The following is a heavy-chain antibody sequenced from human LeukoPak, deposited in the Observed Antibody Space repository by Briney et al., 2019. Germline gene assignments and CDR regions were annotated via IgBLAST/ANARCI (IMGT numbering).Heavy chain of an antibody. V-gene: IGHV4-59*01. Sequence: SETLSLTCTVSGGSISGFYWSWIRQPPGKGLEWIGYIFYSGSTNYNPSLKSRVTMSVDTSKNQFSLKLTSVTAADTAVYYCARGLSYYDSSGYFWGQGTLVTVSS. CDR1: GGSISGFY. CDR2: IFYSGST. D-gene: IGHD3-22*01. CDR3: ARGLSYYDSSGYF. J-gene: IGHJ4*02.